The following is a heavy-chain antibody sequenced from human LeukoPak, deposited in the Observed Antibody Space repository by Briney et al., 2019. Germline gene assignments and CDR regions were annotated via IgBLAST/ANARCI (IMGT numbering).Heavy chain of an antibody. CDR3: ARDPGIIWYLAFDI. CDR1: GFTLTSYN. V-gene: IGHV7-4-1*02. Sequence: ASVKVSCTASGFTLTSYNVNWVRQAPGQGLEWMGWINTNTGNPTYAQGFTGRFVFSLDTSVNTAYLQINSLKAEDAAVYYCARDPGIIWYLAFDIWGQGTMVTVSS. D-gene: IGHD6-13*01. J-gene: IGHJ3*02. CDR2: INTNTGNP.